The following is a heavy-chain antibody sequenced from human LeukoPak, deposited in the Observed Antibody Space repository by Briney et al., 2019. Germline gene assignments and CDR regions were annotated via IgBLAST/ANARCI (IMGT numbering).Heavy chain of an antibody. CDR1: GGSFSGYY. V-gene: IGHV4-34*01. CDR2: INHSGST. D-gene: IGHD3-3*01. J-gene: IGHJ5*02. CDR3: ARGQRTTISGVVIRYNWFDP. Sequence: SETLSLTCAVYGGSFSGYYWSLIRQPPGKGLEWIGEINHSGSTNYNPSLKSRVTISVDTSKNQFSLKLSSVTAADTAVYYCARGQRTTISGVVIRYNWFDPWGQGTLVTVSS.